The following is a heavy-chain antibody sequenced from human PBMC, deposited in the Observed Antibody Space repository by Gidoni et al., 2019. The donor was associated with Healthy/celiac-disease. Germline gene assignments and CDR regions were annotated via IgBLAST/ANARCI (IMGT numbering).Heavy chain of an antibody. J-gene: IGHJ4*02. CDR1: GFTFSSYA. CDR3: AKIVGKMAVALKNYFDY. CDR2: ISGSGGST. Sequence: EVQLLESGGGLVQPGGSLRLSCAASGFTFSSYAMSWVRQAPGKGLEWVSAISGSGGSTYYADSVKGRFTISRDNSKNTLYLQMNSLRAEDTAVYYCAKIVGKMAVALKNYFDYWGQGTLVTVSS. D-gene: IGHD6-19*01. V-gene: IGHV3-23*01.